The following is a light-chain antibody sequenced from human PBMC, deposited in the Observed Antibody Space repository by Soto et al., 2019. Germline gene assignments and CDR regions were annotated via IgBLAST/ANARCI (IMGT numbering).Light chain of an antibody. Sequence: QSALTQPASVSGSPGQSITISCTGTSXDVGGYDYVSWYQQHPGKVPKFLIYEVTNRPSGVSHRFSGSKSGNTASLTISGLQAEDEADYYCTSYTSGSTYVFGTGTKVTVL. CDR1: SXDVGGYDY. J-gene: IGLJ1*01. CDR2: EVT. CDR3: TSYTSGSTYV. V-gene: IGLV2-14*01.